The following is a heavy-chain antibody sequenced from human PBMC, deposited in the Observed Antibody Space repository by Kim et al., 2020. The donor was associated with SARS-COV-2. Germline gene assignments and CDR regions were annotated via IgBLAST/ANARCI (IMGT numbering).Heavy chain of an antibody. D-gene: IGHD6-13*01. Sequence: GGSLRLSCAASGFTFSSYSMNWVRQAPGKGLEWVSYISSSSSTIYYADSVKGRFTISRDNAKNSLYLQMNSLRDEDTAVYYCAREDVRIAAAGTFAYYYYYGMDVWGQGTTVTVSS. CDR2: ISSSSSTI. J-gene: IGHJ6*02. CDR3: AREDVRIAAAGTFAYYYYYGMDV. CDR1: GFTFSSYS. V-gene: IGHV3-48*02.